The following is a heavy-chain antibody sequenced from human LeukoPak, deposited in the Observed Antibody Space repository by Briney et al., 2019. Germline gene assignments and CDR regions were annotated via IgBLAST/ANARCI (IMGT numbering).Heavy chain of an antibody. CDR2: IASKTYGGTA. CDR3: SRDQTPYY. V-gene: IGHV3-49*04. Sequence: PGGSLRLSCAASGIIFSSYGMSWVRQAPGKGLEWVGFIASKTYGGTAEYAASVKGRFTISRDDSKSIAYLQMNSLKTEDTAVYFCSRDQTPYYWGQGTLVTVSS. CDR1: GIIFSSYG. J-gene: IGHJ4*02.